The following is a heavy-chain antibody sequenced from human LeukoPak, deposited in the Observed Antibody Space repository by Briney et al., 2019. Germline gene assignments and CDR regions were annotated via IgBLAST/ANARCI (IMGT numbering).Heavy chain of an antibody. CDR1: GYTFTTYC. J-gene: IGHJ6*03. CDR2: ISAYNGNT. CDR3: ARDLFLTTVTTLGPLYYYYYMDV. D-gene: IGHD4-17*01. V-gene: IGHV1-18*01. Sequence: GASVKLSCKASGYTFTTYCMNWVRQAPGQGLEWMGWISAYNGNTNYAQKLQGRVTMTTDTSTSTAYMELRSLRSDDTAVYYCARDLFLTTVTTLGPLYYYYYMDVWGKGTTVTVSS.